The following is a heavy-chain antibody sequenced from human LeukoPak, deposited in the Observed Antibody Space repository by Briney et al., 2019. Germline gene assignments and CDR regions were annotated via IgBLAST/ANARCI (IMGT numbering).Heavy chain of an antibody. CDR3: ARDGEYAEGVTTVTNWFDP. J-gene: IGHJ5*02. CDR2: FDPENGET. D-gene: IGHD4-11*01. Sequence: ASVKVSCKVSGYTLTELSMHWVRQAPGKGLEWMGGFDPENGETIYAQKFQGRVTMTEDTSTDTAYMELSSLRSDDTAVYYCARDGEYAEGVTTVTNWFDPWGQGTLVTVSS. CDR1: GYTLTELS. V-gene: IGHV1-24*01.